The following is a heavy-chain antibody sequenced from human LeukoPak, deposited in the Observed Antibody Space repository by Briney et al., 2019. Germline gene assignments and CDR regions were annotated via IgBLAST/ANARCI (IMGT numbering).Heavy chain of an antibody. CDR3: ARPDPPLILEWPAPYFDY. V-gene: IGHV3-11*01. D-gene: IGHD3-3*01. CDR1: GFTFSDYY. J-gene: IGHJ4*02. CDR2: ISSSGSTI. Sequence: PGGSLRLSCAASGFTFSDYYMSWIRQAPGKGLEWVSYISSSGSTIYYADSVKGRFTISRDNSKNTLYLQMNSLRAEDTAVYYCARPDPPLILEWPAPYFDYWGQGTLVTVSS.